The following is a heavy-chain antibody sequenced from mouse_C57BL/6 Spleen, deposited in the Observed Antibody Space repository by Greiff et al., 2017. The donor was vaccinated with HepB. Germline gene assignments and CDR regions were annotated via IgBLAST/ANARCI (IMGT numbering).Heavy chain of an antibody. J-gene: IGHJ4*01. CDR2: ISSGSSTI. V-gene: IGHV5-17*01. Sequence: EVQLQQSGGGLVKPGGSLKLSCAASGFTFSDYGMHWVRQAPEKGLEWVAYISSGSSTIYYADTVKGRFTISRDNAKNTLFLQMTSLRSEDTAMYYCARDYSAMDYWGQGTSVTVSS. CDR1: GFTFSDYG. D-gene: IGHD2-12*01. CDR3: ARDYSAMDY.